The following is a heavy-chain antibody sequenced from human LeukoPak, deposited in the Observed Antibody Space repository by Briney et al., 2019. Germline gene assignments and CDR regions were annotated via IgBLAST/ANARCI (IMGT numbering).Heavy chain of an antibody. CDR2: IYYSGST. CDR1: GGSISSSSYY. Sequence: SETLSLTCTVSGGSISSSSYYWGWIRQPPGKGLEWIGSIYYSGSTYYNPSLKSRVTISVDTSKNQFSLKLSSVTAADTAVYYCARLRYFDWFPFDYWGQGTLVTVSS. V-gene: IGHV4-39*07. CDR3: ARLRYFDWFPFDY. D-gene: IGHD3-9*01. J-gene: IGHJ4*02.